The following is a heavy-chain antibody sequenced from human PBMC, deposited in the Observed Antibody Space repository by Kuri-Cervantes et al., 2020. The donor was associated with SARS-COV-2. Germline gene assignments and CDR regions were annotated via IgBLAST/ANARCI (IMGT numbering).Heavy chain of an antibody. V-gene: IGHV1-18*01. D-gene: IGHD3-10*01. CDR1: GYTFTSYG. J-gene: IGHJ5*02. CDR2: IISSNGNT. Sequence: ASVMISCKASGYTFTSYGSSWGRHDPGQGLEWMGWIISSNGNTSYAQKLQGRDTMTTATSTITTYMVLRSLRSDDTAVYYCARAPFNYYGSGVGWFDPWGQGPLVTVSS. CDR3: ARAPFNYYGSGVGWFDP.